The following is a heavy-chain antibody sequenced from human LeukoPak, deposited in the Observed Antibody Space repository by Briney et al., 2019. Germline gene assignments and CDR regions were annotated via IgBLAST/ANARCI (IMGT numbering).Heavy chain of an antibody. Sequence: SGGSLRLSCAASGFTFSNYWMSWVRQAPGKGLEWVATIKQDGGEKYYVDSVKGRISISRDNAKNSLYLQMNSLRAEDTAVYFCARDGDFWTGQGAFDIWGQGTMVTVAS. J-gene: IGHJ3*02. CDR2: IKQDGGEK. CDR3: ARDGDFWTGQGAFDI. V-gene: IGHV3-7*01. D-gene: IGHD3/OR15-3a*01. CDR1: GFTFSNYW.